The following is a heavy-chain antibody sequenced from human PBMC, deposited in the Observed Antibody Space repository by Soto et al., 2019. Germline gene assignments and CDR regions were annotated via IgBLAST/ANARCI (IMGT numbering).Heavy chain of an antibody. J-gene: IGHJ4*02. CDR2: TSFSGYT. CDR1: GDSVSGGDSY. Sequence: QVQLQELGPGLVKPSQTLSLTCTVSGDSVSGGDSYWSWIRQPPGEALEWIGYTSFSGYTSYTPSLKSRVTISVDISKSQFSLRLTSVTAADTAIYYCVRGGNPSHYATSGPGTFDKWGQGTLVSVSS. V-gene: IGHV4-30-4*01. CDR3: VRGGNPSHYATSGPGTFDK. D-gene: IGHD3-22*01.